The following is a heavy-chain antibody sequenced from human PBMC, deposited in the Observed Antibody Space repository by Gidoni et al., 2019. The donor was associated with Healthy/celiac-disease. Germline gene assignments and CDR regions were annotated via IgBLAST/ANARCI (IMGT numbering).Heavy chain of an antibody. CDR3: AHRREGQLLWGDDAFDI. J-gene: IGHJ3*02. CDR1: GFSLSTSGVG. D-gene: IGHD2-2*01. Sequence: QITLKESGPTLVKPTHTLTLTCTFSGFSLSTSGVGVGWIRQPPGKALEWLALIYWNDDKRYSPSLKSRLTITKDTSKNQVVLTMTNMDPVDTAKYYCAHRREGQLLWGDDAFDIWGQGTMVTVSS. CDR2: IYWNDDK. V-gene: IGHV2-5*01.